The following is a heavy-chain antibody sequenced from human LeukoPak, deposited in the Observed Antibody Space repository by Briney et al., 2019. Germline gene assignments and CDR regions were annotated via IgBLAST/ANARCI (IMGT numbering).Heavy chain of an antibody. CDR3: ARDKLTAASAPYNWFDP. J-gene: IGHJ5*02. CDR1: GFTFSSYA. Sequence: GRSLRLSCAASGFTFSSYAMHWVRQAPGKGLEWVAVLSYDEATKYYADSVKGRFTISRDNSKNTLYLQMNSLRADDTAIYFCARDKLTAASAPYNWFDPWGQGTLVIVSS. V-gene: IGHV3-30-3*01. D-gene: IGHD6-13*01. CDR2: LSYDEATK.